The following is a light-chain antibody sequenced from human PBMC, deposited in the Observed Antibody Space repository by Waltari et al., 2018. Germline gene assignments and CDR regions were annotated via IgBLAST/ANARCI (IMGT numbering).Light chain of an antibody. CDR1: QSISSY. J-gene: IGKJ1*01. V-gene: IGKV1-39*01. CDR2: AAS. CDR3: QQSYSTPQT. Sequence: DIQMTQSPSSLSASVGDRVTITCRASQSISSYLNWYQQKPGKAPKLMIYAASSLQSGVPXXFSGSGSGTDFTLXISXLQPEDFATYYCQQSYSTPQTFGQGTKVEIK.